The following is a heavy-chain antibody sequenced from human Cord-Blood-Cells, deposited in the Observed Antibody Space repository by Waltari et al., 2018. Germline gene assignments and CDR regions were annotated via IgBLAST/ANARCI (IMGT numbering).Heavy chain of an antibody. CDR3: ARSAAAGDY. J-gene: IGHJ4*02. V-gene: IGHV4-34*01. Sequence: QVQLQQWGAGLLKPSETLSLTGAVYGGSFSGYYWSWIRQPPGKGMEWIGEINHGGSINSNPTLNSRVTISVDPSKNQFSLKLSSLTAADTAVYYCARSAAAGDYWGQGTLVTVSS. CDR2: INHGGSI. D-gene: IGHD6-13*01. CDR1: GGSFSGYY.